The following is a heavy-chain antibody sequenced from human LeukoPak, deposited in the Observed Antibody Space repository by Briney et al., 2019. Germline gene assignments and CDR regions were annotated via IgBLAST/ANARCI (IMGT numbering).Heavy chain of an antibody. CDR1: GGSFSGYY. Sequence: PSETLSLTCAVYGGSFSGYYWSWIRQPPGKGLEWIWEINHSGSTNYNPSLKSRVTISVDTSKNQFSLKLSSVTAADTAVYYCARGADILTGYYYYGMDVWGKGTTVTVSS. V-gene: IGHV4-34*01. CDR2: INHSGST. CDR3: ARGADILTGYYYYGMDV. J-gene: IGHJ6*04. D-gene: IGHD3-9*01.